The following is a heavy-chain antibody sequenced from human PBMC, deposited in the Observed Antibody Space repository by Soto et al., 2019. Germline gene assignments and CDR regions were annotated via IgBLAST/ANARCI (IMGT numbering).Heavy chain of an antibody. CDR2: FWYDGSNG. CDR3: ARDPRTARASAMAV. CDR1: GFILSNFG. V-gene: IGHV3-33*01. D-gene: IGHD6-6*01. J-gene: IGHJ6*02. Sequence: GGSLRLSCTASGFILSNFGMHWVRQAPGKGLEWVAGFWYDGSNGVSAECWKGRFTISRDNSKNTLYLQMTSLRAEDTAVYYCARDPRTARASAMAVCGQGTTVTVSS.